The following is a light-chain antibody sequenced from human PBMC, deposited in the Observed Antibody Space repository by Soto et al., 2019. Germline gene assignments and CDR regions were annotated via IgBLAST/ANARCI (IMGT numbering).Light chain of an antibody. CDR2: DAS. J-gene: IGKJ4*01. V-gene: IGKV3-11*01. CDR1: QSVSSY. Sequence: EIVLTQSPATLSLSPGERATLSCRASQSVSSYLAWYQQKPGQAPRLLIYDASNRATGIPARFSGSGSGTDFTLTISSLEPDEFAVYYCQQRSDWPSTFGGGTKLQIK. CDR3: QQRSDWPST.